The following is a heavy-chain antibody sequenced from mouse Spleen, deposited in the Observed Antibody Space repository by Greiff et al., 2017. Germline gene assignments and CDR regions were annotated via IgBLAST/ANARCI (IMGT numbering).Heavy chain of an antibody. V-gene: IGHV3-1*01. CDR3: ARDLTAPFAY. CDR2: ISYSGST. Sequence: EVQLVESGPGMVKPSQSLSLTCTVTGYSITSGYDWHWIRHFPGNKLEWMGYISYSGSTNYNPSLKSRISITHDTSKNHFFLKLNSVTTEDTATYYCARDLTAPFAYWGQGTLVTVSA. CDR1: GYSITSGYD. J-gene: IGHJ3*01. D-gene: IGHD1-2*01.